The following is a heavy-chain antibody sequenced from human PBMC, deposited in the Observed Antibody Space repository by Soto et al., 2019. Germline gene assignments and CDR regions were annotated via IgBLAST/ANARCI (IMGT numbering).Heavy chain of an antibody. CDR2: IKEDGSEK. CDR1: GFSFGNDW. J-gene: IGHJ4*02. D-gene: IGHD1-1*01. Sequence: GGALRVSCIDPGFSFGNDWMGWVRQAPGKGLEWVANIKEDGSEKFSVDSVRGRFTISRDNAKNSLYLQMNSLRADDTAVYYCARPERNSKYHPLLSWGQGTLVTVSS. CDR3: ARPERNSKYHPLLS. V-gene: IGHV3-7*01.